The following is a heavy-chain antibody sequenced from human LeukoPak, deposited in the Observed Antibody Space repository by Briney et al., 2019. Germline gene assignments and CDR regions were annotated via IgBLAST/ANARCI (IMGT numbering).Heavy chain of an antibody. D-gene: IGHD3-3*01. CDR2: ISGSGGST. J-gene: IGHJ6*02. V-gene: IGHV3-23*01. Sequence: GGSLRLSCAASGFTFSSYAMSWVRQAPGKGLEWVSAISGSGGSTYYADSVKGRFTISRDNSKNTLYLQMNSLRAEDTAVYYCTKDTSDFWSGYYPTHGMDVWGQGTTVTVSS. CDR3: TKDTSDFWSGYYPTHGMDV. CDR1: GFTFSSYA.